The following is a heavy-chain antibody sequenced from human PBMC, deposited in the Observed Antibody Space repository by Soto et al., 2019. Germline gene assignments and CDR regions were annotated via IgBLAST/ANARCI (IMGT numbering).Heavy chain of an antibody. CDR1: GYTFTNYA. J-gene: IGHJ4*02. CDR2: INAGNGNT. Sequence: QVQLVQSGAEEKKPGASVKVSCKPSGYTFTNYAMHWVRQAPGQRLEWMGWINAGNGNTKYSQKFQGRVTITRDTYASTAYMELSSLRSEDTAVYYCARVSGYYLPDYWGQGPLVTVSS. CDR3: ARVSGYYLPDY. D-gene: IGHD5-12*01. V-gene: IGHV1-3*05.